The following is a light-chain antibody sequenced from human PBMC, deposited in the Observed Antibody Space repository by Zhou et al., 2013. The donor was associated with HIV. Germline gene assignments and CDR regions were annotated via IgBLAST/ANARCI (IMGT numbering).Light chain of an antibody. Sequence: DIQMTQSPSTLSASVGDRVSITCRASQSISNWLAWYQQKPGKAPKLLIYDASNLETGVPSRFSGSGSGTQFTFTINSLQPEDVATYYCQQYDSVPLTFGGGTKVHI. CDR1: QSISNW. CDR2: DAS. CDR3: QQYDSVPLT. V-gene: IGKV1-5*01. J-gene: IGKJ4*01.